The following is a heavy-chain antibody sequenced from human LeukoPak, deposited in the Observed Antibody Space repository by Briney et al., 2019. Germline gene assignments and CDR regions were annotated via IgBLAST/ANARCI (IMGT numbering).Heavy chain of an antibody. D-gene: IGHD3-9*01. V-gene: IGHV4-61*02. CDR3: ARALDNMLTGYAFDI. J-gene: IGHJ3*02. CDR1: GGSISSDAYY. CDR2: VYASGNS. Sequence: PSETLSLTCTVSGGSISSDAYYWSWIRRTAGKGLEWIGRVYASGNSNSNPSLKSRVTISMDTSKNQFSLRLTSVTAADTAVYYCARALDNMLTGYAFDIWGQGAMVTVSS.